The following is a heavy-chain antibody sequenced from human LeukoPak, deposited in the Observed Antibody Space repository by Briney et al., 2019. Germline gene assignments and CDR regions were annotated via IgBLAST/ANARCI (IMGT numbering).Heavy chain of an antibody. CDR2: ISRSSSSK. Sequence: GGSLRLPCAASGFIFSRHVMHWVRQAPGKGLEWVAYISRSSSSKHYADSVKGRFTISRDNAKNSLYLQMSSLRDEDTAVYYCVREDPSEYGSIDYWGQGTLVTVSS. CDR3: VREDPSEYGSIDY. V-gene: IGHV3-48*02. CDR1: GFIFSRHV. D-gene: IGHD3-10*01. J-gene: IGHJ4*02.